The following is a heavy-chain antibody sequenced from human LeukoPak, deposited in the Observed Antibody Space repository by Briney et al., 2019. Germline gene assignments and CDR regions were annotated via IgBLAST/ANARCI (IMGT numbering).Heavy chain of an antibody. D-gene: IGHD6-13*01. CDR1: GYTFTGYY. Sequence: GASVKVSCKASGYTFTGYYMHWVRQAPGQGLEWMGRINPNSGGTNYAQKFQGRVTMTRDTSISTAYMELSRLRSDDTAVYYCARDKAKGEEAAGFWGQGTLVTVSS. J-gene: IGHJ4*02. CDR3: ARDKAKGEEAAGF. CDR2: INPNSGGT. V-gene: IGHV1-2*06.